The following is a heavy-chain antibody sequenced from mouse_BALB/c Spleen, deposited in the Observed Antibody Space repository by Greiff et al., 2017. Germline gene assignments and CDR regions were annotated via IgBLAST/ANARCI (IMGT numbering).Heavy chain of an antibody. CDR3: ANGNSAWFAY. CDR1: GYSITSDYA. J-gene: IGHJ3*01. V-gene: IGHV3-2*02. D-gene: IGHD2-1*01. CDR2: ISYSGST. Sequence: VQLQQSGPGLVKPSQSLSLTCTVTGYSITSDYAWNWIRQFPGNKLEWMGYISYSGSTSYNPSLKSRISITRDTSKNQFFLQLNSVTTEDTATYYCANGNSAWFAYWGQGTLVTVSA.